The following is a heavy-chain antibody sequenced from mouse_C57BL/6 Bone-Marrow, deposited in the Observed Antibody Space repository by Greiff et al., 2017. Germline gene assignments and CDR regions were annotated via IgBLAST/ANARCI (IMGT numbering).Heavy chain of an antibody. D-gene: IGHD2-4*01. J-gene: IGHJ4*01. V-gene: IGHV5-6*01. CDR1: GFTFSSYG. CDR3: ARRGNYDYFYAMDY. Sequence: EVQLQQSGGDLVKPGGSLKLSCAASGFTFSSYGMSWVRQTPDKRLEWVATISSGGSYTYYPDSVKGRFTISRDNAKNTLYRQMSSLKSEDTAMYNCARRGNYDYFYAMDYWGQGTSVTVSS. CDR2: ISSGGSYT.